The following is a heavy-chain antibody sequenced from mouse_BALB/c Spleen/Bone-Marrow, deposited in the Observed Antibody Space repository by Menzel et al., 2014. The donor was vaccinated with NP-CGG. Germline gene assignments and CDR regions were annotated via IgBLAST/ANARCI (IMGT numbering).Heavy chain of an antibody. D-gene: IGHD2-14*01. Sequence: QVQLQQSGAELVRPGASVKVSCKASGYTFTNYWINWVRQRPGQGLEWIGNIYPSDSYSNYNQKFKDKATLTVDKSSSTAYMQLSSPTSEDSAAYYCTRRDRYDYYGVDYWGQGTSVTVSS. CDR2: IYPSDSYS. CDR1: GYTFTNYW. J-gene: IGHJ4*01. V-gene: IGHV1-69*02. CDR3: TRRDRYDYYGVDY.